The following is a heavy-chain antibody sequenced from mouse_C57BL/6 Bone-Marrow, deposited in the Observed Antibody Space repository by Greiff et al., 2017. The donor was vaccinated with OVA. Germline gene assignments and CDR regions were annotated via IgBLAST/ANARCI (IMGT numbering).Heavy chain of an antibody. CDR2: INYDGSST. CDR3: ARANWDYAMDY. J-gene: IGHJ4*01. V-gene: IGHV5-16*01. CDR1: GFTFSDYY. Sequence: DVMLVESEGGLVQPGSSMKLSCTASGFTFSDYYMAWVRQVPEKGLEWVANINYDGSSTYYLDSLKSRFIISRDNAKNILYLQMSSLKSEDTATDYCARANWDYAMDYWGQGTSVTVSS. D-gene: IGHD4-1*01.